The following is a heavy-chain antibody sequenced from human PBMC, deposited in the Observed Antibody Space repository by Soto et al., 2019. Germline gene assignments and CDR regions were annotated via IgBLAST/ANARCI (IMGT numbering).Heavy chain of an antibody. CDR1: GFTFSSYG. Sequence: GGSLRLSCAASGFTFSSYGMHWVRQGPGRGLEWVAVIWYDGSNEYYADSVKGRFTISRDNSKKMLYLQMNSLRAEDTAVYYCARDLYKSGPNGFDYWGQGTLVTVSS. CDR2: IWYDGSNE. CDR3: ARDLYKSGPNGFDY. V-gene: IGHV3-33*01. J-gene: IGHJ4*02. D-gene: IGHD3-3*01.